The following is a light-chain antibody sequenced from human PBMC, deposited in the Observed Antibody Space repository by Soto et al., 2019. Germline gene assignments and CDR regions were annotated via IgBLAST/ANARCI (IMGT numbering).Light chain of an antibody. CDR3: CSYARSILWI. CDR2: EVT. CDR1: SSDVGNGYDS. J-gene: IGLJ2*01. Sequence: SALTQPASVSGSPGQSITISCSGSSSDVGNGYDSVSWYQQHPGKAPKLIIYEVTNRPSGVSSRFSGSKSGNTASLTIYGLQAEDECIYYCCSYARSILWIFRAAPTLTVL. V-gene: IGLV2-14*01.